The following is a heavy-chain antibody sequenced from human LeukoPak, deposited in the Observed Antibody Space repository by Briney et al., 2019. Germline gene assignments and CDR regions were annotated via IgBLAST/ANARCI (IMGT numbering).Heavy chain of an antibody. D-gene: IGHD3-10*01. Sequence: GASVKVSCKASGGTFSSFAISWVRRAPGQGLEWMGGIIPIFGTANYAQKFQGRVTITADESTSTAYMELSSLRSEDTAVYYCARVAYYYGSGSYFPPSGFDYWGQGTLVTVSS. CDR1: GGTFSSFA. CDR3: ARVAYYYGSGSYFPPSGFDY. CDR2: IIPIFGTA. V-gene: IGHV1-69*13. J-gene: IGHJ4*02.